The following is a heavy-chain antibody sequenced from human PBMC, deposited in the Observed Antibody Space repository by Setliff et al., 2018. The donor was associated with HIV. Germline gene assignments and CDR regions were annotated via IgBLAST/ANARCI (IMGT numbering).Heavy chain of an antibody. CDR3: ARVLVARNYYYYGMDV. CDR2: IIPIFGTA. J-gene: IGHJ6*02. Sequence: GASVKVSCKASGGTFSSYAISWVRQAPGQGLEWMGGIIPIFGTANYAQKFQGRVTITTDESTSTAYMELSSLRSEDTAMYYCARVLVARNYYYYGMDVWGQGTTVTVSS. V-gene: IGHV1-69*05. CDR1: GGTFSSYA. D-gene: IGHD5-12*01.